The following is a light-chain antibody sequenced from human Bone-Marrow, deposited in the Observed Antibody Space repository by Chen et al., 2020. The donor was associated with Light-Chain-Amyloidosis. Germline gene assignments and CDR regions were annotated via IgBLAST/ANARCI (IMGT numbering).Light chain of an antibody. CDR3: QGWDRSSDRPV. J-gene: IGLJ3*02. CDR2: EDS. CDR1: NIGSTS. V-gene: IGLV3-21*02. Sequence: SYLLTQPSPVSVPPGPTSTIACGGNNIGSTSVHWYRQAPGQAPLLVVYEDSDRPSGIHERLSGSNSGNTATLPISRVEAGDEAEYYCQGWDRSSDRPVFGGGTKLTVL.